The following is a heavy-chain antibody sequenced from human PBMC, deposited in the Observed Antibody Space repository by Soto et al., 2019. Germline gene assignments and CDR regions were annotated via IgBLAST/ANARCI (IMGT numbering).Heavy chain of an antibody. V-gene: IGHV3-30-3*01. J-gene: IGHJ4*02. Sequence: GGSLRLSCAASGFTFSSYAMHWVRQAPGKGLEWVAVISYDGSNKYYADSVKGRFTISRDNSKNTLYLQMNSLRGEETAVYYCARDGINYDILTGYYNDYWGQGTLVTVSS. D-gene: IGHD3-9*01. CDR2: ISYDGSNK. CDR3: ARDGINYDILTGYYNDY. CDR1: GFTFSSYA.